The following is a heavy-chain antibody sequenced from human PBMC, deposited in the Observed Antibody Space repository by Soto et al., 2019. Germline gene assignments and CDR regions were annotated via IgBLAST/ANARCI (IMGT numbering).Heavy chain of an antibody. CDR1: ALTFHTSC. V-gene: IGHV3-74*01. Sequence: PGGSLSLSCSASALTFHTSCMYWPRQTPGKGLVWVSRINSDGSSTNYADSVKGRFTISRDNAKNTLYLQMNSLRAEDTAVYYCARCLPDSSGYYYFGYWGQGTLVTVSS. J-gene: IGHJ4*02. CDR3: ARCLPDSSGYYYFGY. D-gene: IGHD3-22*01. CDR2: INSDGSST.